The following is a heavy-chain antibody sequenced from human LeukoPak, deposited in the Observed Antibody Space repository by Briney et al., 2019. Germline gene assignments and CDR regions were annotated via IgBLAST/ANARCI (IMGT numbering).Heavy chain of an antibody. D-gene: IGHD2-15*01. V-gene: IGHV3-23*01. CDR3: AKSLGCSGGSCYGFHYYYYMDV. CDR1: GFTFSSYG. J-gene: IGHJ6*03. Sequence: GGSLRLSCAASGFTFSSYGMSWVRQAPGKGLEWVSAISGSGGSTCYADSVKGRFTISRDNSKNTLYLQMNSLRAEDTAVYYCAKSLGCSGGSCYGFHYYYYMDVWGKGTTVTISS. CDR2: ISGSGGST.